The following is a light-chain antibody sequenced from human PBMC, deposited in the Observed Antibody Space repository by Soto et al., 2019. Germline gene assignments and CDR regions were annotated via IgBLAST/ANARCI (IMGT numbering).Light chain of an antibody. V-gene: IGKV3-15*01. Sequence: EVVMTQSPATLSVSPGERATLSCRASQSVTNNLVWFQQKPGQAPGPLIYVASIRATGIPARFSGSGSGTEFTLTISSLQSEDFAVYYCQQYNNWPWTFGQGTKVEIK. CDR3: QQYNNWPWT. CDR2: VAS. J-gene: IGKJ1*01. CDR1: QSVTNN.